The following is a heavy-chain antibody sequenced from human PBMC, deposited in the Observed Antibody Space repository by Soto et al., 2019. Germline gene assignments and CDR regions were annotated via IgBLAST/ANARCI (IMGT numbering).Heavy chain of an antibody. J-gene: IGHJ1*01. V-gene: IGHV3-33*01. Sequence: QVQLVESGGGVVQPGRSLRLSCAASGFTFSSYGMHWVRQAPGKGLEWVAVIWYDGSNKYYADSVKGRFTISRDNSKNTLYLQMNSLRAEDTAVYYCARDLGQQLVLGLGDEYFQHWGQGTLVTVSS. CDR2: IWYDGSNK. CDR1: GFTFSSYG. CDR3: ARDLGQQLVLGLGDEYFQH. D-gene: IGHD6-13*01.